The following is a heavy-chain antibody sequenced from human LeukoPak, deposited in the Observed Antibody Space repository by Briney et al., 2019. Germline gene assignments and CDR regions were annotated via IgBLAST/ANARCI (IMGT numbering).Heavy chain of an antibody. CDR3: VKDRQPYWGYLSYFDY. J-gene: IGHJ4*02. V-gene: IGHV3-30*18. CDR1: GFTFISYG. CDR2: ISYDGKIK. D-gene: IGHD7-27*01. Sequence: PGASLRLSCAASGFTFISYGLHWVRQAPGKGLEWVAVISYDGKIKEYADSVKGRFTISRANSKNTLYLQMNSLRPEDTAVYYCVKDRQPYWGYLSYFDYWGQGTLVTVPS.